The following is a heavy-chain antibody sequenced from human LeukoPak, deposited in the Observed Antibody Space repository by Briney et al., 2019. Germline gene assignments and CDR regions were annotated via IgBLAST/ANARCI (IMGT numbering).Heavy chain of an antibody. CDR2: INHSGST. CDR3: ARPILHPLRWSDP. D-gene: IGHD2/OR15-2a*01. V-gene: IGHV4-34*01. J-gene: IGHJ5*02. Sequence: PSETLSLTCAVYGGSFSGYYWSWIRQPPGKGLEWIGEINHSGSTNYNPSLKSRVTISVDTSKNQFSLKLSSVTAADTAVYYCARPILHPLRWSDPWGQGTLVTVSS. CDR1: GGSFSGYY.